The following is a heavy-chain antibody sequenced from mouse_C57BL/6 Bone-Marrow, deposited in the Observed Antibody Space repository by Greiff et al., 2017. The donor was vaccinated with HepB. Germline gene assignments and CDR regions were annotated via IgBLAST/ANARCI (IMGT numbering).Heavy chain of an antibody. Sequence: QVQLQQSGPELVKPGASVKISCKASGYAFSSSWMNWVQQRPGKGLEWIGRIYPGDGDTNYNGKFKGKATLTADKSSSTAYMQLSSLTSEDSAVYFCARSTLGDYDVSFYWYFDVWGTGTTVTVSS. CDR2: IYPGDGDT. D-gene: IGHD2-4*01. V-gene: IGHV1-82*01. CDR1: GYAFSSSW. J-gene: IGHJ1*03. CDR3: ARSTLGDYDVSFYWYFDV.